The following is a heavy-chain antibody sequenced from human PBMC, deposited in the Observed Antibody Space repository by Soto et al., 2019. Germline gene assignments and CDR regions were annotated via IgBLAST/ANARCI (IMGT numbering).Heavy chain of an antibody. D-gene: IGHD3-9*01. CDR1: GYSFTSYW. Sequence: GESLKISCKGSGYSFTSYWISWVRQMPGKGLEWMGRIDPSDSYTNYSPSFQGHVTISADKSISTAYLQWSSLKASDTAMYYCARQPSSGFLTGSGMDVWGQGTTVDVS. J-gene: IGHJ6*02. CDR2: IDPSDSYT. V-gene: IGHV5-10-1*01. CDR3: ARQPSSGFLTGSGMDV.